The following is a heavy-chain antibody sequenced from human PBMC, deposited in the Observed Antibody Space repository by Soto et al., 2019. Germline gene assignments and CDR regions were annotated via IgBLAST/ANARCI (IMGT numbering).Heavy chain of an antibody. CDR3: ARAQNLEMATP. D-gene: IGHD5-12*01. J-gene: IGHJ4*02. CDR2: INAGNGNT. Sequence: QVQLVQSGAEVKKPGASVKVSCKASGYTFNGYAILWVRQAPGQRLEWMGWINAGNGNTKYSQKFQGRVTITRDTSASTAYMELSSLRSEDTAVYYCARAQNLEMATPWGQGTLVTVSS. CDR1: GYTFNGYA. V-gene: IGHV1-3*01.